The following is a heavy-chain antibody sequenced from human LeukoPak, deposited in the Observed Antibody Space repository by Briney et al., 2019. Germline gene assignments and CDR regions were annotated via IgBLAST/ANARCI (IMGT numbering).Heavy chain of an antibody. CDR2: IIPIFGTA. CDR1: GGTFSSYA. Sequence: SVKVSCKASGGTFSSYAISWVRQAPGQGLEWMGGIIPIFGTANYAQKFQGRVTITADESTSTAYMELSSLRSEDTAVYYCARRNYYDSSGYYDIDYWGQGTLVTVSS. CDR3: ARRNYYDSSGYYDIDY. D-gene: IGHD3-22*01. J-gene: IGHJ4*02. V-gene: IGHV1-69*13.